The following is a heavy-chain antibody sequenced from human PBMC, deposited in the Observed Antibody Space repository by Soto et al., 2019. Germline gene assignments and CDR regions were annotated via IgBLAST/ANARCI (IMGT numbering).Heavy chain of an antibody. Sequence: SETLSLTCTVSGGSFSSGSYYWSWIRQPPGQGPEWIGYIYYSGSTNYNPSLKSRVTISVDTSKNQFSLKLSSVTAADTAVDYCARVRYCSSSSCYASWFDPWGQGTLVTVSS. CDR1: GGSFSSGSYY. V-gene: IGHV4-61*01. D-gene: IGHD2-2*01. J-gene: IGHJ5*02. CDR2: IYYSGST. CDR3: ARVRYCSSSSCYASWFDP.